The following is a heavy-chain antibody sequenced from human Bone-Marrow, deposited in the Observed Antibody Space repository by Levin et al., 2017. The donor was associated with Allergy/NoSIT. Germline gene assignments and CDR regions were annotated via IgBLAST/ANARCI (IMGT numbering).Heavy chain of an antibody. V-gene: IGHV3-23*01. Sequence: SCAASAFAFNSYAMAWVRQAPGKGLEWVSGIGGTGSSTNYADSVKGRFTISRDNSKNTLYLQMSSLRAEDTAIYYCAKLGATLGGLGYWGQGTLVTVSS. CDR3: AKLGATLGGLGY. J-gene: IGHJ4*02. CDR2: IGGTGSST. D-gene: IGHD3-16*01. CDR1: AFAFNSYA.